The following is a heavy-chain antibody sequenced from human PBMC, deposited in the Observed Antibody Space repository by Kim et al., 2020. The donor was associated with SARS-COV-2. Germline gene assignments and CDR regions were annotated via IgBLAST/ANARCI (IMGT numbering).Heavy chain of an antibody. V-gene: IGHV3-30*01. Sequence: GRFTISRDNSKNTLYLQMNSLRAEDTAVYYCAGPYSSGYYPYYYYGMDVWGQGTTVTVSS. D-gene: IGHD3-22*01. J-gene: IGHJ6*02. CDR3: AGPYSSGYYPYYYYGMDV.